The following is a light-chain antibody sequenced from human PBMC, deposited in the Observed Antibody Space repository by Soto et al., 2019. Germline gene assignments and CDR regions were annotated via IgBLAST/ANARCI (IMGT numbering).Light chain of an antibody. Sequence: DIQMTQSPSSLSASVGDRVTITCQASQDISNYLNWYQQKPGKAPKLLIYDASNLETGVPSRFSGSGSGTDFTLTISRLEPEDFAMYYCQQYSSSRTFGQGTKVDIK. J-gene: IGKJ1*01. V-gene: IGKV1-33*01. CDR3: QQYSSSRT. CDR1: QDISNY. CDR2: DAS.